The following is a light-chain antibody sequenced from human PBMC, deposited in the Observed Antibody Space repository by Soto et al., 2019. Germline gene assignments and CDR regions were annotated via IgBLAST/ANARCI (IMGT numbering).Light chain of an antibody. CDR2: KAS. CDR1: QSISSW. J-gene: IGKJ5*01. Sequence: DIQMTQSPSTLPASVGDRVTITCRASQSISSWLAWYQQKPGKAPKLLIYKASSLESGVPSRFSGSGSGTDFTLTISSLQPEDFATYYCQQSYSYWITFGQGTRLETK. V-gene: IGKV1-5*03. CDR3: QQSYSYWIT.